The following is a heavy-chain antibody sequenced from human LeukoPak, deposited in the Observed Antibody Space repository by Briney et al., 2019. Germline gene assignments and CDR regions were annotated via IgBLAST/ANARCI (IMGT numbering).Heavy chain of an antibody. D-gene: IGHD4-17*01. V-gene: IGHV3-48*01. CDR2: IISSGSTI. Sequence: PGGSLRLSCTASGFTFSTYSMNWVRQAPGKGLEWVSYIISSGSTIYYADSVKGRFTISRDNSKNTLYLQMNSLRAEDTAVYYCARHRIRGDKRGYYYYGMDVWGQGTTVTVSS. CDR3: ARHRIRGDKRGYYYYGMDV. J-gene: IGHJ6*02. CDR1: GFTFSTYS.